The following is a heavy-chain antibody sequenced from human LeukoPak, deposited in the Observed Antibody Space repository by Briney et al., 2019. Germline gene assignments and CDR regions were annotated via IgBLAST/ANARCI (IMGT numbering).Heavy chain of an antibody. CDR1: GGSISSYY. CDR3: ARRTTVVTDKYYYYYMDV. Sequence: SETLSLTCTVSGGSISSYYWSWIRQPPGKGLKWIGYIYYSGSTSYSPSLRSRVTISVDTSKNQFSLKLSSVTAADTAVYYCARRTTVVTDKYYYYYMDVWGKGTTVTISS. CDR2: IYYSGST. V-gene: IGHV4-59*08. D-gene: IGHD4-23*01. J-gene: IGHJ6*03.